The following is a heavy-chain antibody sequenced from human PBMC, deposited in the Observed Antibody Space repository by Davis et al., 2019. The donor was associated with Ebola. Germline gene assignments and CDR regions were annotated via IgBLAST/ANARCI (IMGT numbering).Heavy chain of an antibody. CDR2: ISAYNGNT. J-gene: IGHJ3*02. CDR1: GYTFTSYY. Sequence: ASVKVSCKASGYTFTSYYMHWVRQAPGQGLEWMGWISAYNGNTNYAHKLQGRVTMTTDTSTSTAYMELRSLRSDDTAVYYCARDRGIDAFDIWGQGTMVTVSS. D-gene: IGHD1-14*01. V-gene: IGHV1-18*04. CDR3: ARDRGIDAFDI.